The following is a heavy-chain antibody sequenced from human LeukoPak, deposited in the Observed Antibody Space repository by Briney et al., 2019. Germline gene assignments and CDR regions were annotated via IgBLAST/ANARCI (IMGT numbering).Heavy chain of an antibody. V-gene: IGHV4-34*01. CDR2: INHSGST. J-gene: IGHJ4*02. CDR1: GGSFSGYY. D-gene: IGHD3-3*01. Sequence: PSETLSLTCAVYGGSFSGYYWSWIRQPPGKGLEWIGEINHSGSTNYNPSLKSRVSISVDTSKNQFSLKLSSVTAADTAVYYCARGTTRLWSGYYPARGHFVYWGQGTLVTVSS. CDR3: ARGTTRLWSGYYPARGHFVY.